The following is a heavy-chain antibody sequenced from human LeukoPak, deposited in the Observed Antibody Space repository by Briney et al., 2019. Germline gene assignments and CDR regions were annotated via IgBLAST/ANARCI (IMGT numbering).Heavy chain of an antibody. CDR2: ISAYNGNT. V-gene: IGHV1-18*01. Sequence: ASVKVSCKASGYTFTSYGISWVRQAPGRGLEWMGWISAYNGNTNYAQKLQGRVTMTTDTSTSTAYMELRSLRSDDTAVYYCARAASRVVPAAMGGNWFDPWGQGTLVTVSS. D-gene: IGHD2-2*01. CDR3: ARAASRVVPAAMGGNWFDP. J-gene: IGHJ5*02. CDR1: GYTFTSYG.